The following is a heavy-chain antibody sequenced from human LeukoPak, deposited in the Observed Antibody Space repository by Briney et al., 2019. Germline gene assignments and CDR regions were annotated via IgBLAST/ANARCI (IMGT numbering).Heavy chain of an antibody. D-gene: IGHD1-26*01. Sequence: GGSLRLSCAASGFTFSSYSMNWVRQAPGKGLEWVAVISYDGSNKYYADSVKGRFTISRDNSKNTLYLQMNSLRAEDTAVYYCAREGSYYQRAFDYWGQGTLVTVSS. J-gene: IGHJ4*02. V-gene: IGHV3-30*03. CDR2: ISYDGSNK. CDR3: AREGSYYQRAFDY. CDR1: GFTFSSYS.